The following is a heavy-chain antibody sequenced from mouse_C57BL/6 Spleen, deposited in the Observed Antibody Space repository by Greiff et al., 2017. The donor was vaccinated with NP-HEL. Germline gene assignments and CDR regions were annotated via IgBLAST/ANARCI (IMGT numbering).Heavy chain of an antibody. CDR2: IYPGDGDT. Sequence: VQLVESGPELVKPGASVKISCKASGYAFSSSWMNWVKQRPGKGLEWIGRIYPGDGDTNYNGKFKGKATLTADKSSSTAYMQLSSLTSEDSAVYFCARSRLRQYAMDYWGQGTSVTVSS. J-gene: IGHJ4*01. CDR3: ARSRLRQYAMDY. CDR1: GYAFSSSW. D-gene: IGHD2-4*01. V-gene: IGHV1-82*01.